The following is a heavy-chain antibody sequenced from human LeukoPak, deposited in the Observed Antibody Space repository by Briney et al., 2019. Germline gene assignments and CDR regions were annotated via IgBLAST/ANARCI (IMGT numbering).Heavy chain of an antibody. V-gene: IGHV1-2*02. CDR2: FDPNTGAT. J-gene: IGHJ3*02. CDR3: AGYTVVRGLTLSAFDI. CDR1: GDTLTGYY. Sequence: ASVKVSCKASGDTLTGYYIHWVRQAPRQGLEWMGCFDPNTGATHYAQKFQGRVTMTRDMSIDTDFLELRSLISDDTALYYCAGYTVVRGLTLSAFDIWGQGTMVTVSS. D-gene: IGHD3-10*01.